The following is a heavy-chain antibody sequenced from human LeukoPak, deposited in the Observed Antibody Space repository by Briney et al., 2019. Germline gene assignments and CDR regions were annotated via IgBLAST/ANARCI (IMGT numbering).Heavy chain of an antibody. CDR2: ISYDGSNK. CDR3: ARNRDYYDSSGYYPDDY. D-gene: IGHD3-22*01. J-gene: IGHJ4*02. Sequence: GGSLRLSCAASGFTFSSYAMHWVRQAPGKGLEWVAVISYDGSNKYYADSVKGRFTISRDNSKNTLYLQMNSLRAEDTAVYYCARNRDYYDSSGYYPDDYWGQGTLVTVSS. CDR1: GFTFSSYA. V-gene: IGHV3-30-3*01.